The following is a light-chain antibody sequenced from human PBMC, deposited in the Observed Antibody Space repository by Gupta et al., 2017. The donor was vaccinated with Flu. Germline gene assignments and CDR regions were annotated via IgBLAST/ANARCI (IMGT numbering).Light chain of an antibody. V-gene: IGKV1-39*01. J-gene: IGKJ1*01. CDR3: QQSDTSAWA. CDR2: SAS. Sequence: PSSLSASVGDTVTITCRASQTISSYLNWYQQKPGKAPKLLIYSASSLRSGVPSRFSGSGSGTDFTLTISSLQSEDFATYYCQQSDTSAWAFGQGTRVEVK. CDR1: QTISSY.